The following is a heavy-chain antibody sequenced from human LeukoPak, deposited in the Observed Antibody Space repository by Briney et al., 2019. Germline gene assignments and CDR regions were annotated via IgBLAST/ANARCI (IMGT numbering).Heavy chain of an antibody. CDR2: ISAYNGNT. J-gene: IGHJ5*02. V-gene: IGHV1-18*01. CDR1: GYTFTSYG. CDR3: ASHRGGPVADRNWFDP. Sequence: ASVKVSCKASGYTFTSYGISWVRQAPGQGLEWMGWISAYNGNTNYAQKLQGRVTMTTDTSTSTAYMELRGLRSDDTAVYYCASHRGGPVADRNWFDPWGQGTLVTVSS. D-gene: IGHD6-19*01.